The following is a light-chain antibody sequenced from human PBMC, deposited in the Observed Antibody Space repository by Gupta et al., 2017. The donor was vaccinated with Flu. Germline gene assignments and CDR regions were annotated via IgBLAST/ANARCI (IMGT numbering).Light chain of an antibody. V-gene: IGLV1-47*01. CDR3: ATWDDTLSGPV. CDR1: TSNIGGNS. Sequence: RVTISCAGSTSNIGGNSVNWYQQLPGTAPKALIYKNNQRPSGVPDRFSGSKSGTSASLAISGLRSEDEATYYCATWDDTLSGPVFGGGTTLTVL. J-gene: IGLJ3*02. CDR2: KNN.